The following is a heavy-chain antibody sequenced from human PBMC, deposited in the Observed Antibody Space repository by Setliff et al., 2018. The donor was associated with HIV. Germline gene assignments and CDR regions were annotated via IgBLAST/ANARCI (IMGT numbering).Heavy chain of an antibody. CDR2: IYHSGST. J-gene: IGHJ5*02. D-gene: IGHD2-8*01. CDR3: ARDAPTVYANGWFDP. CDR1: GYSISSGFY. Sequence: PSETLSLTCAVSGYSISSGFYWGWIRQPPGKGLEWIGSIYHSGSTYYNPSRRSRVTISVDTSKNQFSLKLSSVTAADTAVYYCARDAPTVYANGWFDPWGQGTLVTVSS. V-gene: IGHV4-38-2*02.